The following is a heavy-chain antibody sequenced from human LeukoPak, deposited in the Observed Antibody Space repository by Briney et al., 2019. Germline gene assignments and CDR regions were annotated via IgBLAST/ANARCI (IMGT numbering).Heavy chain of an antibody. CDR3: ARERYSSGWRGWFDP. CDR1: GGSFSGYY. Sequence: LETLSLTCAVYGGSFSGYYWSWIRQPPGKGLEWIGEINHSGSTNYNPSLKSRVTISVDTSKNQFSLKLSSVTAADTAVYYCARERYSSGWRGWFDPWGQGTLVTVSS. CDR2: INHSGST. D-gene: IGHD6-19*01. V-gene: IGHV4-34*01. J-gene: IGHJ5*02.